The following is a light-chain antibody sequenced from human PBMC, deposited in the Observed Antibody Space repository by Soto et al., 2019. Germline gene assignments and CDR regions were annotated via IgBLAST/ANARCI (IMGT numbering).Light chain of an antibody. CDR1: QSIGDS. CDR2: DVS. V-gene: IGKV1-5*01. CDR3: QQLYDYPIT. Sequence: DIQMTQSPSTLSASVGDRVTITCRASQSIGDSLAWYQQKPGKAPYLLISDVSSLERGVPSRFSGSGSGADFTLTISSLQPEDSGTYYCQQLYDYPITFGPGTKVDIK. J-gene: IGKJ3*01.